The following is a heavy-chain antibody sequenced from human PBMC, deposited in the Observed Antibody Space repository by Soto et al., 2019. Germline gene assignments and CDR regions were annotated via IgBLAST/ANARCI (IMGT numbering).Heavy chain of an antibody. J-gene: IGHJ6*02. CDR1: GGSISSGGYS. Sequence: SETLSLTCAVSGGSISSGGYSWSWIRQPPGKGLEWIGYIYHSGSTYYNPSLKSRVTISVDRSKNQFSLKLSSVTAADTAVYYCARYIKYYGLDVWGQGTTVTVSS. V-gene: IGHV4-30-2*01. CDR2: IYHSGST. D-gene: IGHD1-1*01. CDR3: ARYIKYYGLDV.